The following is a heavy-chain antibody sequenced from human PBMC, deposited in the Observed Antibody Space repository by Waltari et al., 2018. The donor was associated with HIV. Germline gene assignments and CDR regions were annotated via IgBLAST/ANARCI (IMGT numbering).Heavy chain of an antibody. CDR3: AKEVAISGPSDY. D-gene: IGHD2-15*01. V-gene: IGHV3-23*01. Sequence: EVQLLESGGGFVQPGGSLRLSCAASGFTFDRSAMNWVRQAPGKGLEWVSEINWTGGNTYYADSVKGRFTISRDNSKNTLYLQMNSLRVEDTAVYYCAKEVAISGPSDYWGPGTLVTVSS. CDR1: GFTFDRSA. CDR2: INWTGGNT. J-gene: IGHJ4*02.